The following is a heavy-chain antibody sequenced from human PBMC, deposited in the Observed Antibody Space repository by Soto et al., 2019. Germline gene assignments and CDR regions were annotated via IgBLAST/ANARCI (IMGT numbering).Heavy chain of an antibody. CDR1: GGSFSGYY. J-gene: IGHJ6*03. CDR2: INRSGST. V-gene: IGHV4-34*01. CDR3: ARKGYYYYYYMDV. Sequence: SETLSLTCAVYGGSFSGYYWSWIRQPPGKGLEWIGEINRSGSTNYNPSLKSRVTISVDTSKNQFSLKLSSVTAADTAVYYCARKGYYYYYYMDVWGKGTTVTVSS.